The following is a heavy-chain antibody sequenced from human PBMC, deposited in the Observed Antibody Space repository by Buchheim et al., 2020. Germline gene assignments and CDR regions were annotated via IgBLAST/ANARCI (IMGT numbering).Heavy chain of an antibody. CDR2: ISNTRSSI. CDR1: GFPFSRYS. Sequence: EVQLVESGGTLVQPGESLRLSCVGSGFPFSRYSMRWVRQDPGKGLEWVSHISNTRSSIYYADSLMGRFTISRDDDKSSLYLQMNRLIVVDTTVYFFASHKAYSDFAFGVYDNYGTDGWGQGTT. D-gene: IGHD4-11*01. CDR3: ASHKAYSDFAFGVYDNYGTDG. V-gene: IGHV3-48*01. J-gene: IGHJ6*02.